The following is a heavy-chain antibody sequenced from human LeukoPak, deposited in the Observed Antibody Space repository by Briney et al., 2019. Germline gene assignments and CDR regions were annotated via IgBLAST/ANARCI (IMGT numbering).Heavy chain of an antibody. V-gene: IGHV4-34*01. D-gene: IGHD5-24*01. CDR3: ARGGWLQLSYFDY. Sequence: PSETLSLTCAVYGGSFSGYYWSWIRQPPGKGLEWVGEINHSGSTNYNPSLKSRVTISVDTSKNQFSLKLSSVTAADTAVYYCARGGWLQLSYFDYWGQGTLVTVSS. CDR1: GGSFSGYY. J-gene: IGHJ4*02. CDR2: INHSGST.